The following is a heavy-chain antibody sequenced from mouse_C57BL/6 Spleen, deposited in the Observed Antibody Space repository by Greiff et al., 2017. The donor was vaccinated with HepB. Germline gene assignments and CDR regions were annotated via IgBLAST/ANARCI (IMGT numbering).Heavy chain of an antibody. CDR3: ANYYGSSPFAY. J-gene: IGHJ3*01. V-gene: IGHV1-52*01. Sequence: VQLQQSGAELVRPGSSVKLSCKASGYTFTSYWMHWVKQRPIQGLEWIGNIDPSDSETHYNQKFKDKATLTVDKSSSTAYMQLSSLTSEDSAVYYCANYYGSSPFAYWGQGTLVTVSA. D-gene: IGHD1-1*01. CDR1: GYTFTSYW. CDR2: IDPSDSET.